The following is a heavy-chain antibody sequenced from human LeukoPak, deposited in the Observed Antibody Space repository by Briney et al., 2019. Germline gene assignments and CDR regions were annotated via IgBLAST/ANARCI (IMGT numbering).Heavy chain of an antibody. CDR2: MNPNSGNT. J-gene: IGHJ5*02. D-gene: IGHD3-10*01. Sequence: GAAVKDSCKASGYTFTSYDINALRQATGQGLEGMGWMNPNSGNTGYAQKFQGRVTMTRNTSISTAYMELSSLRSEDTAVYYCARGRITMVRGVIITYWFDPWGQGTLVTVSS. CDR1: GYTFTSYD. V-gene: IGHV1-8*01. CDR3: ARGRITMVRGVIITYWFDP.